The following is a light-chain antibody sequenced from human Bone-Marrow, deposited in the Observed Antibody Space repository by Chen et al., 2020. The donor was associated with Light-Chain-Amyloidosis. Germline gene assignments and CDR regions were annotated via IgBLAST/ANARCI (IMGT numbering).Light chain of an antibody. CDR1: NIGSTS. V-gene: IGLV3-21*02. Sequence: SYVLTQPSSLSVAPGQTATIACGGNNIGSTSVHWYQQTPGQAPLLVVYDDSDRPSGIPERLSGSNAGNTATLTSSRVEAGDEADYYCQVWDRSSDRPVFGGGNKLTVL. J-gene: IGLJ3*02. CDR2: DDS. CDR3: QVWDRSSDRPV.